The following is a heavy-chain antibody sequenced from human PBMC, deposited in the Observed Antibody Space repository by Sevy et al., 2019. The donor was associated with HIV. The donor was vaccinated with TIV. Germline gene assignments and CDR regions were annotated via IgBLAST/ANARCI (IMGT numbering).Heavy chain of an antibody. J-gene: IGHJ3*02. CDR1: GYSFTSYW. V-gene: IGHV5-51*01. CDR3: SRQRGTIHAFDI. CDR2: IYPGNSDT. D-gene: IGHD1-7*01. Sequence: GESLKISCKGSGYSFTSYWIGWVRQMPGKGLEWMGIIYPGNSDTRYSPSFQGQVTISVDKSISPAYLQWSRLKASENDMYYCSRQRGTIHAFDIWGQGTMVTVSS.